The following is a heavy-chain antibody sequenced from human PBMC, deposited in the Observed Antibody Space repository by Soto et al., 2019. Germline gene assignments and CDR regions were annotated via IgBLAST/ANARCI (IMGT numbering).Heavy chain of an antibody. V-gene: IGHV3-21*01. CDR2: ISSGGFSI. Sequence: EVQLVESGGGLVKPGGSLRLSCAASGFTSRSYSMNWVRQAPGKGLEWVSSISSGGFSINYADSVKGRFSISRDNAQNSLHLQLNNLRAEDTAVYYCARNQSSNIYGMDVWGQGTTVTVSS. D-gene: IGHD6-6*01. CDR3: ARNQSSNIYGMDV. CDR1: GFTSRSYS. J-gene: IGHJ6*02.